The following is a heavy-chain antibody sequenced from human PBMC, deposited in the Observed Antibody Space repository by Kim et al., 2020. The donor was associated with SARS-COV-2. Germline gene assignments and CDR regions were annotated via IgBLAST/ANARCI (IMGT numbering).Heavy chain of an antibody. Sequence: ASVKVSCKASGYTFTGYYMHWVRQAPGQGLEWMGWINPNSGGTNYAQKFQGWVTMTRDTAISTAYMELSRLRSDDTAVYYCARWKSPAEYSSSWGGGTYGMDVWGQGTTVTVSS. J-gene: IGHJ6*02. V-gene: IGHV1-2*04. D-gene: IGHD6-13*01. CDR2: INPNSGGT. CDR3: ARWKSPAEYSSSWGGGTYGMDV. CDR1: GYTFTGYY.